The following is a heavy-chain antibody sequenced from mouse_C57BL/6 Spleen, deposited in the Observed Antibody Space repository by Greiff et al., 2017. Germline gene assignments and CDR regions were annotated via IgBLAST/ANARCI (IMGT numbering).Heavy chain of an antibody. CDR3: ARGYGSSPWFAY. D-gene: IGHD1-1*01. CDR1: GYTFTDYY. J-gene: IGHJ3*01. Sequence: EVKLQQSGPELVKPGASVKISCKASGYTFTDYYMNWVKQSHGKSLEWIGDINPNNGGTSYNQKFKGKATLTVDKSSSTAYMELRSLTSEDSAVYYCARGYGSSPWFAYWGQGTLVTVSA. CDR2: INPNNGGT. V-gene: IGHV1-26*01.